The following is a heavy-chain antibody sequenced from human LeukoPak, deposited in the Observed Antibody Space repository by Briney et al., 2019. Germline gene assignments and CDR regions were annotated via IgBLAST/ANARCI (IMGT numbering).Heavy chain of an antibody. CDR1: GFTFSTCA. V-gene: IGHV3-23*01. D-gene: IGHD2-2*01. J-gene: IGHJ4*02. CDR2: ISGSGGSI. Sequence: GGSLRLSCAASGFTFSTCAMSWVRQAPGKGLEWVSAISGSGGSIYYADSVKGRFTISRDNSKNTLYLQMNSLRAEDTAVFYCAKDRNSCNSNSCPGYFDFWGQGTLVTVSS. CDR3: AKDRNSCNSNSCPGYFDF.